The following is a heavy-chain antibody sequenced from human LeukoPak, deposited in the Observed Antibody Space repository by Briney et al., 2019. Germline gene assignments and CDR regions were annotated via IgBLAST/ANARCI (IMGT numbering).Heavy chain of an antibody. V-gene: IGHV3-74*01. D-gene: IGHD6-19*01. CDR2: VKTDGTT. CDR1: GFTSEFTFSSRY. CDR3: HPLGYTSN. J-gene: IGHJ4*02. Sequence: GGSLRLSCTVSGFTSEFTFSSRYMHWVRQAPGKGPVWVSLVKTDGTTNHADSVKGRFTVSRDNVKNTLYLQMNSLRVEDTALYYCHPLGYTSNWGQGTPVTVSS.